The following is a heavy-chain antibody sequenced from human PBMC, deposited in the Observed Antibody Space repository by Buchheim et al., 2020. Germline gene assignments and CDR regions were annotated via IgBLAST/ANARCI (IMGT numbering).Heavy chain of an antibody. CDR3: ASGCSGGSCYFDY. CDR2: IFHSGAT. D-gene: IGHD2-15*01. V-gene: IGHV4-4*02. J-gene: IGHJ4*02. CDR1: GGSITTSKW. Sequence: QVQLQESGPGLVKPSGTLSLTCAVSGGSITTSKWWSWVRQPPGKGLEWIGEIFHSGATTYNPSLKSRVAISVDKSKNQFFLEMSSVTAADTALYYCASGCSGGSCYFDYWGQGTL.